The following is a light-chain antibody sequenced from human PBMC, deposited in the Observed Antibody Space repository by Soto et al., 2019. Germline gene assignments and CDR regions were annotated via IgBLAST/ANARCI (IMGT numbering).Light chain of an antibody. J-gene: IGKJ4*01. CDR2: PAS. Sequence: DIQMTQSPSTLSASVGDRVTITCRASQSILYWLAWYQQKPGKAPNLLIYPASTLESGVPSRFSGSGSGTEFTLTISSLQPDDFATYYCQDYSSTSGLTFAGGTQVEIK. V-gene: IGKV1-5*03. CDR1: QSILYW. CDR3: QDYSSTSGLT.